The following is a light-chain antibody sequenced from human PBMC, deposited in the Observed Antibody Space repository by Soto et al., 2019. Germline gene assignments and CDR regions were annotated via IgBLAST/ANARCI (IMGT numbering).Light chain of an antibody. V-gene: IGKV1-9*01. CDR2: AAS. CDR3: QQLNSYPIS. J-gene: IGKJ5*01. Sequence: DIQLTQSPSFLSASVGDRVTITCRASQGISSYLAWYQQKPGKAPKLLIYAASTLQSGVPSRFSGSGSGTEFTLTISSLQPEDFATYYCQQLNSYPISFGIGTRLEIK. CDR1: QGISSY.